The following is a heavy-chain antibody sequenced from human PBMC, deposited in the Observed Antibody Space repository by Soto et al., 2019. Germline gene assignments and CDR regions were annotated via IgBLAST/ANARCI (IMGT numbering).Heavy chain of an antibody. CDR3: AEGPGGTIMAVPAMN. Sequence: EVQLVESGGDLVQPGRSLRLSCAASGFTFDDYAMHWVRQAPGKGLEWVSGITWNSGSIAYADSVKGRFTISRDNAKNSRYLQMNSLRPEDTALYYCAEGPGGTIMAVPAMNWGRGTLVTVSS. CDR2: ITWNSGSI. CDR1: GFTFDDYA. D-gene: IGHD2-21*02. J-gene: IGHJ4*02. V-gene: IGHV3-9*01.